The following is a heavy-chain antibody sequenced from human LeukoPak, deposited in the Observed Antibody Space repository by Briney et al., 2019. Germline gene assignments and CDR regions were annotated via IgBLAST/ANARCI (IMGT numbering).Heavy chain of an antibody. CDR1: GDSVTSGGYF. D-gene: IGHD2-21*02. V-gene: IGHV4-31*03. CDR3: ARDVVVTSSPDAFDI. J-gene: IGHJ3*02. CDR2: ISNSGTT. Sequence: PSETLSLTCTVSGDSVTSGGYFWTWIRHHPGKGLEWIGYISNSGTTSYNPSLKSRVSISVDTSNNQFSLSLSSVTAADTAVYYCARDVVVTSSPDAFDIWGQGTMVAASS.